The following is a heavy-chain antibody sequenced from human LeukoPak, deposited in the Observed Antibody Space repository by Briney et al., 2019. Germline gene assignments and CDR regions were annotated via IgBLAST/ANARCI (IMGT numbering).Heavy chain of an antibody. Sequence: SETLSLTCTVSGGSISTYYWSWIRQPPGKGLEWIGYIYYTGSTNYNPSLKSRVTISLDTSKNQFSLKLSSVTAADTAVYYCARDITGDGYYWGQGTLVTVSS. CDR3: ARDITGDGYY. CDR1: GGSISTYY. CDR2: IYYTGST. J-gene: IGHJ4*02. V-gene: IGHV4-59*01. D-gene: IGHD1-20*01.